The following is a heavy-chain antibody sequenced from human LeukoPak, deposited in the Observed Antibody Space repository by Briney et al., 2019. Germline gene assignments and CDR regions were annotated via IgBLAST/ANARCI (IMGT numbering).Heavy chain of an antibody. J-gene: IGHJ4*02. Sequence: PSETLSLTCAVYGESISSYYWSWIRQPPGKGLEWIGYIYYSGSTNYNPSLKSRVTISVDTSKNQFSLKLSSVTAADTAVYYCARQAEMATQYYFDYWGQGTLVTVSS. CDR1: GESISSYY. CDR3: ARQAEMATQYYFDY. D-gene: IGHD5-24*01. V-gene: IGHV4-59*08. CDR2: IYYSGST.